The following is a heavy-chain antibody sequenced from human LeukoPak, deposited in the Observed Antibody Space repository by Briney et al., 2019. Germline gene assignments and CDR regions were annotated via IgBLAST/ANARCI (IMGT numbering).Heavy chain of an antibody. CDR1: GGSISSYY. CDR3: ARAMSIAARLQTIFDY. J-gene: IGHJ4*02. CDR2: IYTSGST. Sequence: SETLSFTCTVSGGSISSYYWSWIRQPAGKGLEWIGRIYTSGSTNYNPSLKSRVTISVDTSKNQFSLKLSSVTAADTAVYYCARAMSIAARLQTIFDYWGQGTLVTVSS. D-gene: IGHD6-6*01. V-gene: IGHV4-4*07.